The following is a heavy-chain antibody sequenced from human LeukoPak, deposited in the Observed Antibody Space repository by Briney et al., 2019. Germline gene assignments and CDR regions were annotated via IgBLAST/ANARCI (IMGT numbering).Heavy chain of an antibody. CDR1: GFTFDDYA. Sequence: PGRSLRLSCAASGFTFDDYAMHWVRQAPGKGLEWVSGISWNSGSIGYADSVKGRFTISRDNAKNSLYLQMNSLRAEDTALYYCAKAHSSSPYYFDYWGQGTLVTVSS. J-gene: IGHJ4*02. CDR3: AKAHSSSPYYFDY. CDR2: ISWNSGSI. V-gene: IGHV3-9*01. D-gene: IGHD6-13*01.